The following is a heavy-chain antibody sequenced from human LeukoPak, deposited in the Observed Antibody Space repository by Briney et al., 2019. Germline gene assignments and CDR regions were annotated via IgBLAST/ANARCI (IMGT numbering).Heavy chain of an antibody. CDR1: GFTFGSYA. V-gene: IGHV3-23*01. Sequence: GGSLRLSCAASGFTFGSYAMSWVRQAPGKGLEWISAISGSGGSTYYADSVKGRFTISRDNSKNTLYLQMNSLRAEDTAVYYCAKDPILSGYDFWGQGTLVTVSS. CDR3: AKDPILSGYDF. J-gene: IGHJ4*02. D-gene: IGHD5-12*01. CDR2: ISGSGGST.